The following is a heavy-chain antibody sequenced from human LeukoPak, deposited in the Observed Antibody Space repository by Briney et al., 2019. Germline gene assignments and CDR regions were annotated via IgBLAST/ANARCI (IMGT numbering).Heavy chain of an antibody. D-gene: IGHD3-10*01. CDR3: ARGNYYGSGNYPYYFDS. J-gene: IGHJ4*02. V-gene: IGHV4-59*08. CDR2: IYYSGTT. Sequence: SETLSLTCTVSGGSITTYYWSWIRQPPGKGLEWIGYIYYSGTTSYNPSLKSRVTISVDTSKNQFSLKMSSVTAADTAVYYCARGNYYGSGNYPYYFDSWGQGTLGTVSS. CDR1: GGSITTYY.